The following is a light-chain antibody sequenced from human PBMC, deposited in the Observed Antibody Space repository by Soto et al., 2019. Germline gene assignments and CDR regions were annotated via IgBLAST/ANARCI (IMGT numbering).Light chain of an antibody. CDR1: PSVTNF. V-gene: IGKV3-11*01. CDR3: QQRNVWPPVT. Sequence: EIVLTQSPATLSLSPGERATLSCRASPSVTNFLAWYQQKPGQAPRLLIYGAFNRATGIPARFSGSGSGTDFTLTISSLEPEDSAVYYCQQRNVWPPVTFSQGTRLEIK. CDR2: GAF. J-gene: IGKJ5*01.